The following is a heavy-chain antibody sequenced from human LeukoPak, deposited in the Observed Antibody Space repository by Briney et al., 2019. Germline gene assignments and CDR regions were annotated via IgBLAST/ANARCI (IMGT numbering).Heavy chain of an antibody. J-gene: IGHJ5*02. CDR1: GFTFSTFS. CDR2: ISSTSWSI. D-gene: IGHD6-19*01. CDR3: TGESAARTIAVADH. Sequence: PGGSLRLSCAASGFTFSTFSMNWFRQAPGKGLEWVSSISSTSWSIYYADSVKGRFTISRDNAENSVYLQKNSLRAEDTAIYYCTGESAARTIAVADHWGQGTLVTVSS. V-gene: IGHV3-21*01.